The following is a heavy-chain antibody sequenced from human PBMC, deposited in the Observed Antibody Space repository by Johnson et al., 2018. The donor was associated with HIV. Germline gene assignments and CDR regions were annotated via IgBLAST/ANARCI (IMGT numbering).Heavy chain of an antibody. J-gene: IGHJ3*02. CDR1: GFTFNNYG. D-gene: IGHD4-11*01. CDR3: ARIDYSNYEEAFDI. V-gene: IGHV3-NL1*01. Sequence: QVPLVESRGGVVQPGASLRLSCSASGFTFNNYGMHWVRQSPGKGLEWVSAISGTGGTTYYADSVRGRFSISRDNSKNTLYLQMNSLRAEDTAVYYCARIDYSNYEEAFDIWGQGTMVTVSS. CDR2: ISGTGGTT.